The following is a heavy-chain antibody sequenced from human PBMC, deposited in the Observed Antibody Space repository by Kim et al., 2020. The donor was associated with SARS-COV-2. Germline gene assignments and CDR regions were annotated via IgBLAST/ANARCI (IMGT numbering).Heavy chain of an antibody. CDR1: GFTVSDNY. D-gene: IGHD6-13*01. CDR3: AAGLRPLDY. J-gene: IGHJ4*02. Sequence: GGSLRLSCAASGFTVSDNYMTWVRQAPGKGLEWVSVIYRGGDTYYADSLKGRFTPSRDNSKNTLYLQMNSLRAEDTAVYYCAAGLRPLDYWGQGTLVTVSS. V-gene: IGHV3-53*01. CDR2: IYRGGDT.